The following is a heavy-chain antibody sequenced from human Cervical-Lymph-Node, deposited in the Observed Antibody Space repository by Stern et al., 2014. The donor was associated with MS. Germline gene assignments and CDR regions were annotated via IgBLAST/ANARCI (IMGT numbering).Heavy chain of an antibody. D-gene: IGHD3-10*01. CDR1: GDSLSSNH. CDR2: VYYSGST. Sequence: MQLVESGPGLVKPSETLSLTCTVSGDSLSSNHWSWIRQFPGKGLEWIGYVYYSGSTNYNPSLKSRVNISVDMSTNPFSLKLSPVTAADTAVYYCARRVRGMDYWGQGTLVTVSS. V-gene: IGHV4-59*08. CDR3: ARRVRGMDY. J-gene: IGHJ4*02.